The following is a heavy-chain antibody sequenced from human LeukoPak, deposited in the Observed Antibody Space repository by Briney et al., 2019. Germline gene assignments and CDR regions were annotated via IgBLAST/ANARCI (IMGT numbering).Heavy chain of an antibody. J-gene: IGHJ5*02. Sequence: ASVTVSCKASGYPFLSYGINWVRQAPGQGLEWLGWIGSYSANTAYAPSYQGRVTMTTDTSTSTVYMGLRSLSSDDTAMYYCARDGGPWGQGTGVSVSS. CDR1: GYPFLSYG. V-gene: IGHV1-18*01. D-gene: IGHD3-16*01. CDR3: ARDGGP. CDR2: IGSYSANT.